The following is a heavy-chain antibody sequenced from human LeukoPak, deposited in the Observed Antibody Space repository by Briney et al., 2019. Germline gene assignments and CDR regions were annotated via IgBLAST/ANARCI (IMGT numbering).Heavy chain of an antibody. CDR2: IKYSEST. Sequence: SETLSLTCTASGGSISIYYWSWIRQPPGKGLECIGYIKYSESTNYNPSLKSPVTISVVTSKNQFSLKLTSVTAADTALYYCARDLELGYWGQGTLVTVSS. D-gene: IGHD2/OR15-2a*01. J-gene: IGHJ4*02. V-gene: IGHV4-59*01. CDR1: GGSISIYY. CDR3: ARDLELGY.